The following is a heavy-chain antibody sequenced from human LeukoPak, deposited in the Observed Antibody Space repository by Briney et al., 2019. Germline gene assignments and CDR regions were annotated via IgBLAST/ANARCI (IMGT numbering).Heavy chain of an antibody. Sequence: PGGSLRLSCAASGFNFRSYEMNWVRQAPGKGLEWVSYISSSGRNIYYADSVKGRFTISRDNAQNSLYLQMDSLRVEDTAVYYCARNPTGDYDYWGQGALVTVSS. CDR1: GFNFRSYE. J-gene: IGHJ4*02. V-gene: IGHV3-48*03. D-gene: IGHD2-8*02. CDR3: ARNPTGDYDY. CDR2: ISSSGRNI.